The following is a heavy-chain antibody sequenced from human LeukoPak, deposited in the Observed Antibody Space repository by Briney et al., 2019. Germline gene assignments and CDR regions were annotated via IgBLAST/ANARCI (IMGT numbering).Heavy chain of an antibody. CDR2: ISGSGGST. Sequence: GGSLRLSCAASGFTFSSYGMHWVRQAPGKGLEWVSAISGSGGSTYYADSVKGRFTISRDNSKNTLYLQMNGLRAEDTAVYYCAKRGDYELYYYYGMDVWGQGTTVTVSS. CDR3: AKRGDYELYYYYGMDV. J-gene: IGHJ6*02. V-gene: IGHV3-23*01. CDR1: GFTFSSYG. D-gene: IGHD4-17*01.